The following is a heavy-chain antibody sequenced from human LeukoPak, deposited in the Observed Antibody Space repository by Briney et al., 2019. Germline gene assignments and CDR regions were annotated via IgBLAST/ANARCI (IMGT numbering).Heavy chain of an antibody. Sequence: SETLSLTCTVSGGSISSGSYYWSWIRQPAGKGLEWIGRIYTSGSTNYNPSLKSRVTISVDTSKNQSSLKLSSVTAADTAVYYCATVGYCSGGSCYSDYWGQGTLVTVSS. CDR2: IYTSGST. D-gene: IGHD2-15*01. V-gene: IGHV4-61*02. CDR3: ATVGYCSGGSCYSDY. J-gene: IGHJ4*02. CDR1: GGSISSGSYY.